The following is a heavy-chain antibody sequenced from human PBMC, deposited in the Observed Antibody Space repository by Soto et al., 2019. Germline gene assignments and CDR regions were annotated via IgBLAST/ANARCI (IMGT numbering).Heavy chain of an antibody. D-gene: IGHD4-17*01. J-gene: IGHJ6*02. CDR3: ARRTYGDYVGYGMDV. V-gene: IGHV5-51*01. Sequence: GESLKISCKGSGYSFTSYWIGWVRQMPGKGLEWMGIIYPGDSDTRYSPSFQGRVTISADKSISTAYLQWSSLKASDTAMYYCARRTYGDYVGYGMDVWGQGTTVTVSS. CDR2: IYPGDSDT. CDR1: GYSFTSYW.